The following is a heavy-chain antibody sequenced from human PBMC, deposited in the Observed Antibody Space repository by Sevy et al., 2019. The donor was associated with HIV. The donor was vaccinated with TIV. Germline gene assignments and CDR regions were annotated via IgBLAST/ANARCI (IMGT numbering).Heavy chain of an antibody. J-gene: IGHJ3*02. CDR1: GFSFSIYS. D-gene: IGHD1-1*01. CDR2: IGTGNSDVYI. CDR3: ARVTGTEAIDAFDI. V-gene: IGHV3-21*01. Sequence: GGSLRLSCAASGFSFSIYSMNWVRQAPGKGLEWVSSIGTGNSDVYIYYAASVKGRFTISRDNAKSSLHLQMNSLRGEDTAVYYCARVTGTEAIDAFDIWGQGTMVTVSS.